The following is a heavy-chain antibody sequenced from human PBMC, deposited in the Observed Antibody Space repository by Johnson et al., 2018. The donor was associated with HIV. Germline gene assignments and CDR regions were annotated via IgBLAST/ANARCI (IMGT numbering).Heavy chain of an antibody. CDR2: IGFDGTKS. CDR3: ARDYRGRTVDAFDV. J-gene: IGHJ3*01. CDR1: GFTFSSYG. D-gene: IGHD3-16*02. V-gene: IGHV3-30*02. Sequence: QVQLVESGGGVVQPGGSLRLSCAASGFTFSSYGMHWVRQAPGKGLEWVAFIGFDGTKSYYADSLKGRFTISRDNSKNMLDLQMNSLRAGDAAVDYCARDYRGRTVDAFDVWGHGTLVIVSS.